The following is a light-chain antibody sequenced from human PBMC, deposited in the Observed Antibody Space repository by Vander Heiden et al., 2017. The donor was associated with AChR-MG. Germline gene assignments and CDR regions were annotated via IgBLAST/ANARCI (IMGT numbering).Light chain of an antibody. CDR2: GAS. V-gene: IGKV3-15*01. Sequence: EIVMTQSPATLSVSPGERATLSCRASQSVSSNLAWYQQKPGQDPRLLIYGASTRATGIPARFSGSGSGTEFTLTISSLQSEDFAVYYCQQYNNWPPGLTFGGGTKVEIK. CDR3: QQYNNWPPGLT. CDR1: QSVSSN. J-gene: IGKJ4*01.